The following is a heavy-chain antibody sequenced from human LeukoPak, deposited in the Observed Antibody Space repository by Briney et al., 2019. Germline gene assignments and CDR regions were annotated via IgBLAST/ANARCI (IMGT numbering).Heavy chain of an antibody. V-gene: IGHV4-59*01. D-gene: IGHD3-3*01. Sequence: SETLSLTCTVSGGSISSYYWSRIRQPPGKGLEWIGYIYYSGSTNYNPSLKCRVTISVDTSKNQFSLKLSSVTAADTAVYYCARDTKTGYFDLWGRGTLVTVSS. J-gene: IGHJ2*01. CDR3: ARDTKTGYFDL. CDR1: GGSISSYY. CDR2: IYYSGST.